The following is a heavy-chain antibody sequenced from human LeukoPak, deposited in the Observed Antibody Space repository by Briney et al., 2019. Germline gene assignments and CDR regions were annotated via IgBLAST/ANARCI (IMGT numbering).Heavy chain of an antibody. J-gene: IGHJ6*02. V-gene: IGHV4-59*08. CDR2: IYYSGST. CDR1: GGCISSYY. Sequence: SETLSLTCTVSGGCISSYYWSWIRQPPGKGLEWIGYIYYSGSTNYNPSLKSRVTISVDTSKNQFSLKLSSVTAADTAVYYCARQPLDYYYGMDVWGQGTTVTVSS. CDR3: ARQPLDYYYGMDV.